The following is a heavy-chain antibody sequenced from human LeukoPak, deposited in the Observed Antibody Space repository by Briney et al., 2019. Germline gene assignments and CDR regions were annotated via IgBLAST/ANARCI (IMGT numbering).Heavy chain of an antibody. CDR1: GFTFSTYW. CDR2: IKPDGSDK. J-gene: IGHJ4*02. Sequence: PGGSLRLSCAASGFTFSTYWMNWVRQAPGKGLEWVANIKPDGSDKYYVDSVKGRFTISRDNAKNSLYLQMNNLRAEDTAVYFCARENFEYWAQGTLVTVSS. V-gene: IGHV3-7*04. CDR3: ARENFEY.